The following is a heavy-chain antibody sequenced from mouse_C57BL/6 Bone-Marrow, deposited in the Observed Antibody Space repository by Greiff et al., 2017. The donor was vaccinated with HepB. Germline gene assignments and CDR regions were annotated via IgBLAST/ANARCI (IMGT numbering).Heavy chain of an antibody. V-gene: IGHV1-55*01. CDR1: GYTFTSYW. Sequence: VQLQQPGAELVKPGASVKMSCKASGYTFTSYWITWVKQRPGQGLEWIGDIYPGSGSTNYNEKFKSKATLPVDTSSSTTYMQLSSLTSEDSAVYYCARWGKFDYDMDYWGQGTAVTVSA. J-gene: IGHJ4*01. CDR3: ARWGKFDYDMDY. CDR2: IYPGSGST.